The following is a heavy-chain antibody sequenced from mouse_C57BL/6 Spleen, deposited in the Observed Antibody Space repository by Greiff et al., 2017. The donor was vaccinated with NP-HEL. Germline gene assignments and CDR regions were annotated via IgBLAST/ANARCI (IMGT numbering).Heavy chain of an antibody. D-gene: IGHD1-2*01. J-gene: IGHJ1*03. CDR1: GFTFSSYT. CDR3: ARSFGVLRPWYFDV. V-gene: IGHV5-9*01. Sequence: EVQLVESGGGLVKPGGSLKLSCAASGFTFSSYTMSWVRQTPEKRLEWVATISGGGGNTYYPDSVKGRFTISRDNAKNTLYLQMSSLRSEDTALYYCARSFGVLRPWYFDVWGTGTTVTVSS. CDR2: ISGGGGNT.